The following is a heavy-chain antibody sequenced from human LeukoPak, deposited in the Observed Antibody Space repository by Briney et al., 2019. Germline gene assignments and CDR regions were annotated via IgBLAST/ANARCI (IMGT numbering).Heavy chain of an antibody. V-gene: IGHV3-23*01. CDR3: TKFSLRGTYSFDH. J-gene: IGHJ4*02. Sequence: GGSLRLSWAASGFTFNTNGMSWVRQAPGKGLEWVSVISARGGSTYYADSVKGRVTISRDNSKNTLDLQINSLRVDDTAVYYCTKFSLRGTYSFDHWGQGILVTVSS. D-gene: IGHD1-26*01. CDR1: GFTFNTNG. CDR2: ISARGGST.